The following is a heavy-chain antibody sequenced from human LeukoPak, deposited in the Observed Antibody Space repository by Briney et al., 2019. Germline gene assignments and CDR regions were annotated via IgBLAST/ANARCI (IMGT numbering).Heavy chain of an antibody. CDR1: GYTFTGYY. V-gene: IGHV1-2*02. CDR2: INPNSGGT. D-gene: IGHD3-22*01. J-gene: IGHJ4*02. CDR3: VRERVLSTSYFDNSGHLYFDY. Sequence: GASVKVSCKASGYTFTGYYIYWVRQAPGQGLEWMGWINPNSGGTNYAQKFQGRVTMTRDSPITTAYMELSRLRSDDTAVYFCVRERVLSTSYFDNSGHLYFDYWGQGTLVAVSS.